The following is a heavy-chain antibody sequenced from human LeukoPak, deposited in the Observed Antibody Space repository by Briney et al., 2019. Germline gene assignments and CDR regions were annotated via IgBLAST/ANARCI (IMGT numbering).Heavy chain of an antibody. Sequence: GGSLRLSCAASGFTFSRNYMSWVRQAPGKGLEWVSVIYSGGSTYYADSVKGRFTISRDNSKNTLYLQMNSLRAEDTAVYYCARWGSLNVDYWGQGTLVTVSS. CDR3: ARWGSLNVDY. J-gene: IGHJ4*02. CDR2: IYSGGST. D-gene: IGHD3-16*01. V-gene: IGHV3-66*01. CDR1: GFTFSRNY.